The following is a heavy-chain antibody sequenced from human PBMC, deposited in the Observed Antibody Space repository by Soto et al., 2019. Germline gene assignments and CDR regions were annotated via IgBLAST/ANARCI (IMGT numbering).Heavy chain of an antibody. J-gene: IGHJ4*02. CDR2: ISGGSIPI. V-gene: IGHV3-21*06. Sequence: GGSLRLSCTASGFTFSSYSMNWVRQAPGKGLEWVSSISGGSIPIPYADSVRGRFTISRDDAKNSLYLEMSSLRADDTAVYYCARFETVTPIESDHWGQGTLVTVSS. D-gene: IGHD4-17*01. CDR3: ARFETVTPIESDH. CDR1: GFTFSSYS.